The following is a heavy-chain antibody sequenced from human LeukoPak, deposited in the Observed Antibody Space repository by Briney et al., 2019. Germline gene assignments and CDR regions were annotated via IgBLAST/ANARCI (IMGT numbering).Heavy chain of an antibody. V-gene: IGHV3-53*01. Sequence: PGGSLRLSCAASGFTVSSNYMSWVRQAPGKGLEWVSVIYSGGSTYYADSVKGRFTISRDNSKDTLYLQMNSLRAEDTAVYYCATGIAVAGPRAFDIWGQGTMVTVSS. D-gene: IGHD6-19*01. J-gene: IGHJ3*02. CDR1: GFTVSSNY. CDR3: ATGIAVAGPRAFDI. CDR2: IYSGGST.